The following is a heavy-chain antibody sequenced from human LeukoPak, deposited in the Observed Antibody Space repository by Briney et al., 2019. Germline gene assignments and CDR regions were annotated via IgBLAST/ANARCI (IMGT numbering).Heavy chain of an antibody. CDR3: ARENGRGVISPYFDY. CDR2: IYSNGRT. V-gene: IGHV3-66*01. D-gene: IGHD3-10*01. J-gene: IGHJ4*02. Sequence: GGSLRLSGAASGFTVSSNFMSWVRQAPGKGLEWVSVIYSNGRTTYADSVKGRFIISRDNSKNTLNLQMNSLRDEDTAVYYCARENGRGVISPYFDYWGQGILVTVSS. CDR1: GFTVSSNF.